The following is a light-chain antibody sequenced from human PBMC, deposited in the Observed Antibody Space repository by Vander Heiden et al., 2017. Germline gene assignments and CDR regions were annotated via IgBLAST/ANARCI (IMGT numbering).Light chain of an antibody. CDR2: NTS. CDR3: LLYYGGLLV. V-gene: IGLV7-43*01. Sequence: QTVVTQEPSLTVSPGGTVTLTCASSTGAVTSGYYPNWFQQKPGQTPRALVYNTSSKHSWTPARLSGSLLGGKAALTLSGVQPEDEAEYYCLLYYGGLLVFGGGTKLTVL. CDR1: TGAVTSGYY. J-gene: IGLJ3*02.